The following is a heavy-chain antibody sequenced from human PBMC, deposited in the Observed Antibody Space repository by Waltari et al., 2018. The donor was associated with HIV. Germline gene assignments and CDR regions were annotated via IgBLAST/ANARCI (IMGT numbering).Heavy chain of an antibody. CDR2: ISYDGSNK. J-gene: IGHJ4*02. D-gene: IGHD3-10*01. Sequence: QVQLVESGGGVVQPGRSLRLSCAASGFTFRSSGMHWVRQAPGKGLEWVAVISYDGSNKYYADSVKGRFTISRDNSKNTLYLQMNSLRAEDTAVYYCAKDRGGNFDYWGQGTLVTVSS. CDR1: GFTFRSSG. V-gene: IGHV3-30*18. CDR3: AKDRGGNFDY.